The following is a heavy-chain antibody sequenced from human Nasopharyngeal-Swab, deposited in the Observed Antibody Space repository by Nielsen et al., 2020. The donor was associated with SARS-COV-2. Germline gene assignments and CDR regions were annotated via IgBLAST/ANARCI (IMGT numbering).Heavy chain of an antibody. CDR3: ARLPSAWGRRDFDY. Sequence: GESLKISCAASGFTFFSYWMHWVRQAPAKGLEWVSWISSSVSYIYYADSVKGRFTISRDNAKNALYLQMSSLRAEDTAVYYCARLPSAWGRRDFDYWGQGTLVTVSS. CDR2: ISSSVSYI. V-gene: IGHV3-21*06. J-gene: IGHJ4*02. CDR1: GFTFFSYW. D-gene: IGHD6-19*01.